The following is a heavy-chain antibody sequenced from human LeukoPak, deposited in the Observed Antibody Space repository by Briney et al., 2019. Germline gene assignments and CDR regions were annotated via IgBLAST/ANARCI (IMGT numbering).Heavy chain of an antibody. CDR1: GGSFSGYY. J-gene: IGHJ4*02. D-gene: IGHD1-20*01. CDR3: ARGLDSWNVYIFDN. CDR2: INHRGST. V-gene: IGHV4-34*01. Sequence: SETLSLTCAVCGGSFSGYYWSWIRQPPGKGLEWIGEINHRGSTNYNPSLKSRVTISVDTSKNQFSLKLSSVTAADTAVYYCARGLDSWNVYIFDNWGLGTLVTVSS.